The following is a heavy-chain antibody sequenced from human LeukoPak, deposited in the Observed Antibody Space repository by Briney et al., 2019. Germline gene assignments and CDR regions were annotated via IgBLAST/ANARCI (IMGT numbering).Heavy chain of an antibody. CDR3: ARQPGGTAAFDL. CDR2: SHHSGET. D-gene: IGHD1-14*01. V-gene: IGHV4-59*08. J-gene: IGHJ3*01. Sequence: SQTLSLTCTVSADSVTDYYWSWIRQPPGRGLDWIAYSHHSGETKYNPSLKSRITISVDTSKNQFSLKLSSVTAADTAVYYCARQPGGTAAFDLWGQGTTVTVSA. CDR1: ADSVTDYY.